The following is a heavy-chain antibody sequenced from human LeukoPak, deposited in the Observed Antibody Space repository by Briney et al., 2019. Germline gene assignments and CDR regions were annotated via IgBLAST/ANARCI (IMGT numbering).Heavy chain of an antibody. CDR1: GYTFTSYG. V-gene: IGHV1-18*01. Sequence: ASVKVSCKASGYTFTSYGISWVRQAPGQGLEWMGWISAYNGDTNYAQKLQGRVSMTTDTSASTAYMELRSLTSDDSAVYYCARALRWFGEFYFDYWGQGTLVTVSS. CDR2: ISAYNGDT. CDR3: ARALRWFGEFYFDY. D-gene: IGHD3-10*01. J-gene: IGHJ4*02.